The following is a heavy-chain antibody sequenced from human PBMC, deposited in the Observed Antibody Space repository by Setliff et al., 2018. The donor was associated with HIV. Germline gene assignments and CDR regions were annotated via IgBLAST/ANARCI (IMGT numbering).Heavy chain of an antibody. CDR2: VFYTGSA. V-gene: IGHV4-59*01. Sequence: SETLSLTCTVPGNSTSNYYWSWIRQPPGKGLEWIGYVFYTGSATYNPSLKSRVSISVDRSTNRFSLMLHSVTAADTAVYYCARGPSGGGFYYMDVWGKGTTVTVSS. CDR1: GNSTSNYY. CDR3: ARGPSGGGFYYMDV. J-gene: IGHJ6*03. D-gene: IGHD2-15*01.